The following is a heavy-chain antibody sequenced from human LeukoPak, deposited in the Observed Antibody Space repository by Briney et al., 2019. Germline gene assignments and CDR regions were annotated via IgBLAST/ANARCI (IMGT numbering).Heavy chain of an antibody. CDR1: GYTFTGYY. J-gene: IGHJ5*02. V-gene: IGHV1-2*02. CDR2: INPNSGGT. Sequence: ASVKVSCKSSGYTFTGYYMHWVRQAPGQGLEWMGWINPNSGGTHYAQMFQGRVTLTRDTSISTAYMELSRLRSDDTAVYYCAREGATAEDVNWFDPWGQGTLVTVSS. D-gene: IGHD1-14*01. CDR3: AREGATAEDVNWFDP.